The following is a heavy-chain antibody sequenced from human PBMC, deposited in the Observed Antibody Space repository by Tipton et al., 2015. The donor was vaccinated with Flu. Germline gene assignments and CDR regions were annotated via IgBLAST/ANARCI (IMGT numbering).Heavy chain of an antibody. Sequence: SLRLSCAASGFTFNNYAMSWVRQAPGKGLEWVANIKQDGSEKYYVGSVKGRFTISRDNAKNSLYLQMNSLRAEDTAVYYCARAIGAAGGYWGQGTLVTVSS. CDR3: ARAIGAAGGY. CDR1: GFTFNNYA. V-gene: IGHV3-7*01. J-gene: IGHJ4*02. D-gene: IGHD2-8*01. CDR2: IKQDGSEK.